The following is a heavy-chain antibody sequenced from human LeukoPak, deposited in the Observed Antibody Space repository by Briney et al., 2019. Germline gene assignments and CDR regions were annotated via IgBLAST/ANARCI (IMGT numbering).Heavy chain of an antibody. J-gene: IGHJ4*02. CDR2: INPNIGGT. D-gene: IGHD2-8*01. Sequence: ASVKVSCKASGSTLTGYYMHWVRQAPGQGLEWMGCINPNIGGTNYAQKFQGRVTMTRDTSISTAYMELSRLRSDDTAVYYCARGGRGIVLMVYAVRKYFDYWGQGTLVTVSS. V-gene: IGHV1-2*02. CDR3: ARGGRGIVLMVYAVRKYFDY. CDR1: GSTLTGYY.